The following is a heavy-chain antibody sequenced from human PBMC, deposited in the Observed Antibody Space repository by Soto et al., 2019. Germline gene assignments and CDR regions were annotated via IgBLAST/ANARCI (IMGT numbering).Heavy chain of an antibody. Sequence: EVQLLESGGGLVQPGGSLRLSCAASGFTFSTYAMSWVRQAPGKGLEWVSGISGSGGNTYYADSVKGRFTISRDSFKNTVYVQMNSLRAEDTAVYYCAKMSDFWSGYYTPHYFDYWGQGAPVTVSS. CDR3: AKMSDFWSGYYTPHYFDY. D-gene: IGHD3-3*01. J-gene: IGHJ4*02. V-gene: IGHV3-23*01. CDR1: GFTFSTYA. CDR2: ISGSGGNT.